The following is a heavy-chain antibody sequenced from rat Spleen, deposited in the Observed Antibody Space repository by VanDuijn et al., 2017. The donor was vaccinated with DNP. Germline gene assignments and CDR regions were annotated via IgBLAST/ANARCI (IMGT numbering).Heavy chain of an antibody. Sequence: EVQLVESGGALVQPGRSLKLSCVASGFIFNKYGMAWVRQASTTGLEWVASISPNGNNIYYRDSVKGRFTISRDNAKSSLNLQMDSLRSEDTATYYCATRNSGYGGYFDYWGQGVMVTVSS. D-gene: IGHD4-3*01. V-gene: IGHV5S13*01. CDR2: ISPNGNNI. J-gene: IGHJ2*01. CDR1: GFIFNKYG. CDR3: ATRNSGYGGYFDY.